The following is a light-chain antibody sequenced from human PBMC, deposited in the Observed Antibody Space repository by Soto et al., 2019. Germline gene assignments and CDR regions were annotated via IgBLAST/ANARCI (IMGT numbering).Light chain of an antibody. CDR3: QQRSTWRT. Sequence: DIQITQSPSTLSGSVGDRVTITCRASQSISSWLAWYQQKPGKAPKLLIYKASSLESGAPSRFSGSGSGTEFTLTISSLEPEDFAVYYCQQRSTWRTFGQGTKVDIK. J-gene: IGKJ1*01. CDR1: QSISSW. V-gene: IGKV1-5*03. CDR2: KAS.